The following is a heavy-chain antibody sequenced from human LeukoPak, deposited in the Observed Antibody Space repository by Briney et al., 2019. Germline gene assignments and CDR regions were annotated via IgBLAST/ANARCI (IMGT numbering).Heavy chain of an antibody. D-gene: IGHD2-15*01. CDR2: ISSSSSYI. CDR3: ARDPSTVVVVAATSDY. Sequence: GGSLRLSCAASGFTFSSYSMNWVRQALGKGLEWVSSISSSSSYIYYADSVKGRFTISRDNAKNSLYLQMNSLRAEDTAVYYCARDPSTVVVVAATSDYWGQGTLVTVSS. J-gene: IGHJ4*02. V-gene: IGHV3-21*01. CDR1: GFTFSSYS.